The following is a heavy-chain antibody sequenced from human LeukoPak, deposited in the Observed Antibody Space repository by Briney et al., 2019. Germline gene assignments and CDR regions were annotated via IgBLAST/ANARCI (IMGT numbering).Heavy chain of an antibody. D-gene: IGHD2-15*01. CDR3: ARAPVEFCSGGSCEGDY. J-gene: IGHJ4*02. V-gene: IGHV3-21*01. CDR1: GFTFSTYS. Sequence: GGSLRLSCAASGFTFSTYSMNWVRQAPGKGLEWVSSISSSGGYIFDADSVKGRFTISRDNSKNTLYLQMNSLRAEDTAVYYCARAPVEFCSGGSCEGDYWGQGTLVTVSS. CDR2: ISSSGGYI.